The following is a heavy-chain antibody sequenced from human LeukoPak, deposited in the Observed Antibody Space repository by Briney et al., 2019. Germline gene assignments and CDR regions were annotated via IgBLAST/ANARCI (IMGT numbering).Heavy chain of an antibody. V-gene: IGHV4-59*11. CDR2: IYNSGSI. Sequence: PSETLSLTCTVSGGSINSHYCNWIRQSPGKGLEWIGYIYNSGSINYNPSLKSRVTISVDTSKNRFSLKLSSVTAADTAIYYCATKVRGGFDIWGQGTMVTVSP. CDR3: ATKVRGGFDI. CDR1: GGSINSHY. D-gene: IGHD2-15*01. J-gene: IGHJ3*02.